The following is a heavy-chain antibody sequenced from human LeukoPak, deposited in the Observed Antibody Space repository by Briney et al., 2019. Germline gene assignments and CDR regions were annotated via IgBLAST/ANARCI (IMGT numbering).Heavy chain of an antibody. CDR3: GKSTAEAGTKGVSGF. Sequence: GGSLRLSCAASGFTFSSYGMSWVRQAPGKGLEWVAVISGNGGGTYHADSVKGRFTISRDNSKKILYLQMNSLRAEDTASYYCGKSTAEAGTKGVSGFWGQGTLVTVSS. V-gene: IGHV3-23*01. D-gene: IGHD6-19*01. CDR2: ISGNGGGT. CDR1: GFTFSSYG. J-gene: IGHJ4*02.